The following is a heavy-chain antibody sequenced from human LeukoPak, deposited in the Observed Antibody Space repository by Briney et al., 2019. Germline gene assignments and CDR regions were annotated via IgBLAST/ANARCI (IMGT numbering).Heavy chain of an antibody. J-gene: IGHJ4*02. CDR2: ISSSSNTI. Sequence: GGSLRLSCAASGFTFSSYNMNWVRQAPGKGPEWVSYISSSSNTIYYADSVKGRFTISRDNAKNSLYLQMNSLRAEDTAVYYCAREAPGYWGQGTQVTVSS. CDR1: GFTFSSYN. V-gene: IGHV3-48*04. CDR3: AREAPGY.